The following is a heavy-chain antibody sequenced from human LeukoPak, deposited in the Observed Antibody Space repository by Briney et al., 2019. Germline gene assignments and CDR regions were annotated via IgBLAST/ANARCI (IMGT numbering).Heavy chain of an antibody. D-gene: IGHD6-19*01. V-gene: IGHV3-7*01. J-gene: IGHJ4*02. CDR1: GFTFSSYW. Sequence: GGSLRLSCAASGFTFSSYWMSWVRQAPGKGLEWVANIRQDGSEKHYVDSVKGRFTISRDNAKNSLYLQMNSLRAEDTAVYYCARVHSSGWYHYWGQGTLVTVSS. CDR2: IRQDGSEK. CDR3: ARVHSSGWYHY.